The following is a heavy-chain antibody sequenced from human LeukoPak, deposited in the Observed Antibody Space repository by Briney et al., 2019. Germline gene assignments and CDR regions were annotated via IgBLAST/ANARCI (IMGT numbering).Heavy chain of an antibody. Sequence: GGYLRLSCAASGFTFSSYAMSWVRQAPGKGLEWVSAISGSGGSTYYADSVKGRFTISRDNSKNTLYLQMNSLRDDDSAAYFCARVYLERLTAGYFDHWGQGTQVTVSP. J-gene: IGHJ4*02. CDR2: ISGSGGST. D-gene: IGHD2-8*01. CDR1: GFTFSSYA. V-gene: IGHV3-23*01. CDR3: ARVYLERLTAGYFDH.